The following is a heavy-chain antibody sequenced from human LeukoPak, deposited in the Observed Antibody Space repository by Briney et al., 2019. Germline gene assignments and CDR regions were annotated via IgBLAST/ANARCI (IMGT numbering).Heavy chain of an antibody. J-gene: IGHJ4*02. D-gene: IGHD6-19*01. Sequence: ASVKVSCKASGYTFTSYGISWVRQAPGQGLEWMGWINPNSGGTNYAQKFQGRVTMTRDTSISTAYMELSRLRSDDTAVYYCARERRQYSSGWYDFDYWGQGTLVTVSS. CDR2: INPNSGGT. CDR3: ARERRQYSSGWYDFDY. CDR1: GYTFTSYG. V-gene: IGHV1-2*02.